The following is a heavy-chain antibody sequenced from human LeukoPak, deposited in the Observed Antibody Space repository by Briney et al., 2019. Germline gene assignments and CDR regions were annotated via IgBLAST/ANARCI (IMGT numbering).Heavy chain of an antibody. CDR1: GFTFSSYW. CDR3: ARAFGVVIKKPYYFDY. V-gene: IGHV3-7*05. D-gene: IGHD3-3*01. Sequence: PGGSLRLSCAASGFTFSSYWMSWVRQAPGKGLEWVANIKQDGSEKYYVDSVKGRFTISRDNAKNSLYLQMNSLRAEDTAVYYCARAFGVVIKKPYYFDYWGQGTLVTVSS. J-gene: IGHJ4*02. CDR2: IKQDGSEK.